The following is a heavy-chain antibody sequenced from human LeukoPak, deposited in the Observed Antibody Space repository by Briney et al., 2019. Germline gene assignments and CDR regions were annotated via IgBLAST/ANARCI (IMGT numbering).Heavy chain of an antibody. J-gene: IGHJ3*02. D-gene: IGHD3-22*01. Sequence: SGGSLRLSCAASGFTFSNAWMSWVRQAPGKGPEWVGRIKSKTDGGTTDYAAPVKGRFTISRDDSKNTLYLQMNSLKTEDTAVYYCTTNEITMIVVVPDAFDIWGQGTMVTVSS. CDR3: TTNEITMIVVVPDAFDI. CDR1: GFTFSNAW. V-gene: IGHV3-15*01. CDR2: IKSKTDGGTT.